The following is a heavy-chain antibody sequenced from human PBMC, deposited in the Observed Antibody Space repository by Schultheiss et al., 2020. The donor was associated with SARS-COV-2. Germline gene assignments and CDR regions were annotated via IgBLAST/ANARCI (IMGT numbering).Heavy chain of an antibody. V-gene: IGHV3-23*01. Sequence: GGSLRLSCAASGFTFSSYGMHWVRQAPGKGLEWVSAISGSGGSTYYADSVKGRFTISRDNSKNTLYLQMNSLRAEDTAVYYCARVGLKQQLSYWGQGSLVTVAS. CDR3: ARVGLKQQLSY. D-gene: IGHD6-13*01. J-gene: IGHJ4*02. CDR2: ISGSGGST. CDR1: GFTFSSYG.